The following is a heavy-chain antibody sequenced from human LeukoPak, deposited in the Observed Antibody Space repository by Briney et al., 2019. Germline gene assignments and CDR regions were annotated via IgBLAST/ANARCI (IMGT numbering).Heavy chain of an antibody. CDR1: GFTFSSYA. CDR2: ISGSGGST. Sequence: GGSLRLSCAASGFTFSSYAMSWVRQAPGKGLEWVSAISGSGGSTYYADSVKGRFTISRDNSKNTLYLQMNRLRAEDTAVYCCAKEDSQSGYVPNWGQGTLVTVSS. CDR3: AKEDSQSGYVPN. V-gene: IGHV3-23*01. D-gene: IGHD3-3*01. J-gene: IGHJ4*02.